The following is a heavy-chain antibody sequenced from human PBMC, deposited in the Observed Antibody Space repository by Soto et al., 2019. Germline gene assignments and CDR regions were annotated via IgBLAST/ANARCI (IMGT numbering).Heavy chain of an antibody. D-gene: IGHD2-21*02. CDR2: IKSKTDGGTT. J-gene: IGHJ4*02. Sequence: GGSLRLSCAASGFTFSNAWMSWVRQPPGKGLEWVGRIKSKTDGGTTDYAAPVKGRFTISRDDSKNTLYLQMNSLKTEDTAVYYCTTDHKVTPEFDYWGQGTLVTVSS. CDR1: GFTFSNAW. CDR3: TTDHKVTPEFDY. V-gene: IGHV3-15*01.